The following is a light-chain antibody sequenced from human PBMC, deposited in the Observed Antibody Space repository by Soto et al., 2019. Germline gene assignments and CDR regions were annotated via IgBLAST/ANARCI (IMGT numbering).Light chain of an antibody. CDR2: EVT. V-gene: IGLV2-23*02. J-gene: IGLJ1*01. CDR1: SRDVGSQNH. CDR3: CSTAWGAIYV. Sequence: QSVLTQPASVSGSPGQSITISFTGTSRDVGSQNHVSWYHQHPGKAPKLILYEVTNRHSGVSNRFSGSKSHNTASLTISGLKAEEEADYHCCSTAWGAIYVFGTGTKLTVL.